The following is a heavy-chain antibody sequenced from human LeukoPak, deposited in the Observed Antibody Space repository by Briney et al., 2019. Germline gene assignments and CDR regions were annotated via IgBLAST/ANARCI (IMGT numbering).Heavy chain of an antibody. J-gene: IGHJ4*02. CDR2: FSGSGGST. CDR1: GFTFSSYA. Sequence: GGSLRLSCAASGFTFSSYAMSWVRQAPGKGLEWVSAFSGSGGSTYYANSVKGRFTISRDNSKNTLYLQMNSLRAEDTAVYYCAALDHGHDYWGQGTLVTVSS. CDR3: AALDHGHDY. V-gene: IGHV3-23*01.